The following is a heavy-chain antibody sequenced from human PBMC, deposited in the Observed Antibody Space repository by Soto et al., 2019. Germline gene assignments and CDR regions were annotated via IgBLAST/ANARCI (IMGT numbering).Heavy chain of an antibody. J-gene: IGHJ6*03. V-gene: IGHV3-53*04. CDR2: IYSGGST. D-gene: IGHD2-15*01. Sequence: EVQLVESGGGLVQPGGSLRLSCAASGFTVSSNYMSWVRQAPGKGLEWVSVIYSGGSTYYADSVKGRFTISRHNSKNTLYLQMNSLRAEDTAVYYCARDSAGGYCSGGSCYSRDSYYSYYMDVWGKGTTVTVSS. CDR3: ARDSAGGYCSGGSCYSRDSYYSYYMDV. CDR1: GFTVSSNY.